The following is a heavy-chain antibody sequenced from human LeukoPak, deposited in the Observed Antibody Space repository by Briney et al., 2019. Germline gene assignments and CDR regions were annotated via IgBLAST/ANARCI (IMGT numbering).Heavy chain of an antibody. Sequence: PSETLSLTCTVSGGSISSGGYYWSWIRQHPGKGLEWIGYIYYSGCTYYNPSLKSRVTISVDTSKNQFSLKLSSVTAADTAVYCCACGRPYEPFDYWGQGTLVTVSS. J-gene: IGHJ4*02. CDR3: ACGRPYEPFDY. CDR1: GGSISSGGYY. CDR2: IYYSGCT. D-gene: IGHD3-3*01. V-gene: IGHV4-31*03.